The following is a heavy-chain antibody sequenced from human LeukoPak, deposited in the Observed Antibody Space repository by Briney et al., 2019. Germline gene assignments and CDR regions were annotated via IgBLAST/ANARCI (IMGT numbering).Heavy chain of an antibody. J-gene: IGHJ4*02. Sequence: PGGSLRLSCAASGFTVSNYWMSWVRQAPGEGLEWVACIHQNGGTEYYVDSVKGRFAISRDNSKNSLHLQMSSLTVEDTVVYYCARDLSSRDAFWGQGTLVIVSS. CDR1: GFTVSNYW. CDR3: ARDLSSRDAF. CDR2: IHQNGGTE. D-gene: IGHD6-13*01. V-gene: IGHV3-7*03.